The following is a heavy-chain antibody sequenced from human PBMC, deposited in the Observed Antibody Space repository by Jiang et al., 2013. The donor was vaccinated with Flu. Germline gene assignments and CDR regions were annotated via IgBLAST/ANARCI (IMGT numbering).Heavy chain of an antibody. D-gene: IGHD3-3*01. Sequence: GAEVKKPGASVKVSCKTSGYTFTGHYMHWVRQAPGQGLEWMGWINSNSGGTKYGQKFQGRVTMTRDTSISTVYMELSSLTSDDTAMYYCARIPHGGSGYDYWGQGTPGHRFL. CDR2: INSNSGGT. CDR1: GYTFTGHY. V-gene: IGHV1-2*02. J-gene: IGHJ4*02. CDR3: ARIPHGGSGYDY.